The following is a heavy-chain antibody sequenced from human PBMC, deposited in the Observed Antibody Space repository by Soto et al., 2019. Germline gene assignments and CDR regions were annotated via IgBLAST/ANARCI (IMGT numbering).Heavy chain of an antibody. CDR3: ARAMVRGVISVYYYYGMDV. Sequence: GGSLRLSCAASWFTVSSLYMSWVRQAPGKGLEWVSVIYSGGSTYYADSVKGRFTISRHNSKNTLYLQMNSLRAEDTAVYYCARAMVRGVISVYYYYGMDVWGQGTTVTVSS. CDR2: IYSGGST. CDR1: WFTVSSLY. J-gene: IGHJ6*02. D-gene: IGHD3-10*01. V-gene: IGHV3-53*04.